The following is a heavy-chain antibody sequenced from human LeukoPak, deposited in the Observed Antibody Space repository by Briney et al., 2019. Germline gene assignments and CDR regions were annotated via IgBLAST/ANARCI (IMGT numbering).Heavy chain of an antibody. CDR1: GGSISSYY. D-gene: IGHD5-18*01. CDR3: ARGSLRGYSYGFYKY. CDR2: IYYSGST. Sequence: SETLSLTCTVSGGSISSYYWSWIRQPPGKGLEWIGYIYYSGSTNYNPSLKSRVTISVDTSKNQFSLKLSSVTAADRAVYYCARGSLRGYSYGFYKYWGQGTLVTVSS. J-gene: IGHJ4*02. V-gene: IGHV4-59*01.